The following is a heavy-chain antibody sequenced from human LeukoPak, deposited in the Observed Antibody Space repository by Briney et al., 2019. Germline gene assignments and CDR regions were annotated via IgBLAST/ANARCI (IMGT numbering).Heavy chain of an antibody. J-gene: IGHJ4*02. CDR1: GGSISSSSYY. CDR2: IYYSGST. V-gene: IGHV4-39*01. D-gene: IGHD3-22*01. Sequence: SETLSLTCTVSGGSISSSSYYWGWIRQPPGKGLEWIGSIYYSGSTYYNPSLKSRVTISVDTSKNQFSLKLSSVTAADTAVYYCARRMRYYDSSGYPDWSQGTLATVSS. CDR3: ARRMRYYDSSGYPD.